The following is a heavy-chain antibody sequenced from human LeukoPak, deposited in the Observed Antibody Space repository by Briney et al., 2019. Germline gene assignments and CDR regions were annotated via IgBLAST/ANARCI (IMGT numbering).Heavy chain of an antibody. CDR3: ARHRDPGRYYYDSSGYYPLDY. J-gene: IGHJ4*02. D-gene: IGHD3-22*01. CDR2: INHSGST. CDR1: GGSFSGYY. V-gene: IGHV4-34*01. Sequence: SETLSLTCAVYGGSFSGYYWSWIRQPPGKGLEWIGEINHSGSTNYNPSLKSRVTISVDTSKNQFSLKLSSVTAADTAVYYCARHRDPGRYYYDSSGYYPLDYWGQGTLVTVSS.